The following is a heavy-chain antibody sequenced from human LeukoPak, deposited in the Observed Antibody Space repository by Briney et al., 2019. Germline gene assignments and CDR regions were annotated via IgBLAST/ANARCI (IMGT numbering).Heavy chain of an antibody. CDR3: AKEFGLSRYGLDV. CDR1: GFSFSNYA. Sequence: GGSLRLSCVASGFSFSNYAMSWVRQAPGKGLEWVSGISGGGGAKYYADPAKGRFTISSDNFKNMLFLQMNSLRAEDTAVYYCAKEFGLSRYGLDVWGQGTTVTVSS. V-gene: IGHV3-23*01. CDR2: ISGGGGAK. D-gene: IGHD3-16*01. J-gene: IGHJ6*02.